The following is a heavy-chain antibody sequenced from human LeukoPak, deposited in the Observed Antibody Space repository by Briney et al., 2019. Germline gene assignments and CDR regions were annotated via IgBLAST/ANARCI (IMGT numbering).Heavy chain of an antibody. Sequence: PSETLSLTCTVSGGSISSYYWSWIRQPPGKGLEWIGYIYYSGSTNYNPSLKSRVTISVDTSKNQFSPKLSSVTAADTAVYYCARGESYVWGSFLFDYWGQGTLVTVSS. CDR2: IYYSGST. CDR3: ARGESYVWGSFLFDY. V-gene: IGHV4-59*01. CDR1: GGSISSYY. J-gene: IGHJ4*02. D-gene: IGHD3-16*01.